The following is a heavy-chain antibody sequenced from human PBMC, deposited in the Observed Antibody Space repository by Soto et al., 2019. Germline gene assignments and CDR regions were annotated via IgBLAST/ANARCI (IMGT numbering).Heavy chain of an antibody. CDR1: GFTFTSSA. J-gene: IGHJ6*02. CDR3: AADPTIYSITIFGVAPGYYGMDV. Sequence: RASVKVSCXASGFTFTSSAVQWVRQARGQRLEWIGWIVVGSGNTNYAQKFQERVTITRDMSTSTAYIELSSLRSEDTAVYYCAADPTIYSITIFGVAPGYYGMDVWGQGTTVTVSS. V-gene: IGHV1-58*01. CDR2: IVVGSGNT. D-gene: IGHD3-3*01.